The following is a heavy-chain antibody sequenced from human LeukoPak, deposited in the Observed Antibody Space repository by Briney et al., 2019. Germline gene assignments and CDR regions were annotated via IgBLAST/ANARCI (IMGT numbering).Heavy chain of an antibody. CDR3: ARGPSGYDLGWFDT. D-gene: IGHD5-12*01. CDR2: MNPNSGNT. V-gene: IGHV1-8*01. CDR1: RYTFTRYD. J-gene: IGHJ5*02. Sequence: SVTVSYKPSRYTFTRYDVNWVGQAAGQGLEWMGWMNPNSGNTGFAQKFQGRVTMTRDTSISTAYMELSSLRSEDTAVYYCARGPSGYDLGWFDTWGQGTLVTVSS.